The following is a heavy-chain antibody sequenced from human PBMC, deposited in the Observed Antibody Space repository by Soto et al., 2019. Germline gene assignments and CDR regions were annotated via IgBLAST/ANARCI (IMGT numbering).Heavy chain of an antibody. CDR3: ARDSPWLAHDYIWGSYRYTLEEYGDSGNYYYYMDV. D-gene: IGHD3-16*02. J-gene: IGHJ6*03. Sequence: GASVKVSCKASGGTFSSYTISWVRQAPGQGLEWMGRIIPILGIANYAQKFQGRVTITADKSTSTAYMELSSLRSEDTAVYYCARDSPWLAHDYIWGSYRYTLEEYGDSGNYYYYMDVWGKGTTVTVSS. CDR2: IIPILGIA. CDR1: GGTFSSYT. V-gene: IGHV1-69*04.